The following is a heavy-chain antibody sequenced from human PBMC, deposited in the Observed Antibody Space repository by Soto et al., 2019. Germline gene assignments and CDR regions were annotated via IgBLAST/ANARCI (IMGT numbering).Heavy chain of an antibody. CDR2: ISAYNGNT. D-gene: IGHD5-12*01. CDR1: GYTFTSYG. V-gene: IGHV1-18*01. J-gene: IGHJ5*02. CDR3: ARDPRPGGYNLNWFDP. Sequence: AASVKVSCKASGYTFTSYGISWVRQAPGQGLEWMGWISAYNGNTNYAQKLQGRVTMTTDTSTSTAYMELRSLRSDDTAVYYCARDPRPGGYNLNWFDPWGQGTLVTVSS.